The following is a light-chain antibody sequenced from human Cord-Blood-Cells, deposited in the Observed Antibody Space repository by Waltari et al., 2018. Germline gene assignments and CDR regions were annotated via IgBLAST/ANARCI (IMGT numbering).Light chain of an antibody. CDR3: QQSYSTLYS. CDR2: AAS. Sequence: DIQMTQSPSSLSASVGARVTITCRARQSVSSYFNWYQQKPVKAPKLLISAASSVQSGVPSRLRGSGSGTDFTLTISSLQPEDFATDYCQQSYSTLYSFGQGSKLEIK. CDR1: QSVSSY. V-gene: IGKV1-39*01. J-gene: IGKJ2*03.